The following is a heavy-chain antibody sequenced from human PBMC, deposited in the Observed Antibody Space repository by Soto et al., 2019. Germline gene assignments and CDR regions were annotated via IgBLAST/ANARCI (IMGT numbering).Heavy chain of an antibody. V-gene: IGHV4-59*01. CDR3: ARGSGSYFDF. CDR2: TPYSGGT. D-gene: IGHD1-26*01. CDR1: GDSNSNYY. Sequence: SETLSLTCTVSGDSNSNYYWSWIRQSPDKALEWIGYTPYSGGTSYNPSLKSRLTISVGTSKNQFSLKLSSVTAADAAVYYCARGSGSYFDFWGRGTLVTVSS. J-gene: IGHJ4*02.